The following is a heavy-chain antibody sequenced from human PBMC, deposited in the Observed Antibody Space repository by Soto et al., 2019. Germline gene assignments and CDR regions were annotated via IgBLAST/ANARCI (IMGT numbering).Heavy chain of an antibody. Sequence: GSLSLSCVASGFTFSAYSMSWVRQAPGQGLEWVSSITSSSTYIYYTRSVEGRFTISRDDAKNSLHLQMNSLRAEDTAVYYCARDLLEGYGHARQPDYWGQGTLVTVSS. D-gene: IGHD5-18*01. J-gene: IGHJ4*02. CDR2: ITSSSTYI. V-gene: IGHV3-21*06. CDR3: ARDLLEGYGHARQPDY. CDR1: GFTFSAYS.